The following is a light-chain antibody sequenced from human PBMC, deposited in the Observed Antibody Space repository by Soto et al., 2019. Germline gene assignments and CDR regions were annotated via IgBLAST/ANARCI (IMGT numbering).Light chain of an antibody. J-gene: IGKJ1*01. Sequence: EIVMTQSPATLSVSPGERATLSCRASQNVITNLAWYQHKPGQAPRLLMYAASTRATGFPARFSGSGSGTEFTLTISSLQSEDFAVYYCQQYHNWPWTFGQGTKVDI. V-gene: IGKV3-15*01. CDR3: QQYHNWPWT. CDR1: QNVITN. CDR2: AAS.